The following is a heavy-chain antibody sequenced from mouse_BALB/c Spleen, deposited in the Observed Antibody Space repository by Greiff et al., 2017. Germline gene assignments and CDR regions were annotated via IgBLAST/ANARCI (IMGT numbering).Heavy chain of an antibody. D-gene: IGHD1-2*01. Sequence: QVTLKVSGPGILQPSQTLSLTCSFSGFSLSTSGMGVGWIRQPSGKGLEWLAHIWWDDDKYYNTALKSGLTISKDTSKNQVFLKIASVDTADTATYYCARMRTTTATGAMDYWGQGTSVTVSS. CDR1: GFSLSTSGMG. CDR2: IWWDDDK. V-gene: IGHV8-8*01. J-gene: IGHJ4*01. CDR3: ARMRTTTATGAMDY.